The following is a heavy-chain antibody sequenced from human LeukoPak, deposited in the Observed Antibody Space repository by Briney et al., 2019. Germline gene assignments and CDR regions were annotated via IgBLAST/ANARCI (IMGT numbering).Heavy chain of an antibody. CDR1: GFTFTDAW. CDR3: TAPGLYCSGGSCYFSYYYGMDF. CDR2: IKSKADGGTT. V-gene: IGHV3-15*01. Sequence: PGGSLRLSCAASGFTFTDAWMSWGRQRPGKGLESVARIKSKADGGTTDYAAPVRGRFTISRDDSKSTIYLQMNSLKTEDTAVYYCTAPGLYCSGGSCYFSYYYGMDFWGQGTTVTVS. J-gene: IGHJ6*02. D-gene: IGHD2-15*01.